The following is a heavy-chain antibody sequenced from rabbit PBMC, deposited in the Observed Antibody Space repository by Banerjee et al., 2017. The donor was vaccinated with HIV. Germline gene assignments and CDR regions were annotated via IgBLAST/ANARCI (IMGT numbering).Heavy chain of an antibody. CDR2: IYAGSGSA. Sequence: QDQLEESGGDLVKPGGTLQLTSKASGFDFIAYYSMAWVRQSPGKGPEWIACIYAGSGSAYYATWAKGRFTISKTSSTTVTLQMTSLTAADTATYFCARDLAGVIGWNFNLWGPGTLVTVS. J-gene: IGHJ4*01. D-gene: IGHD4-1*01. V-gene: IGHV1S45*01. CDR3: ARDLAGVIGWNFNL. CDR1: GFDFIAYYS.